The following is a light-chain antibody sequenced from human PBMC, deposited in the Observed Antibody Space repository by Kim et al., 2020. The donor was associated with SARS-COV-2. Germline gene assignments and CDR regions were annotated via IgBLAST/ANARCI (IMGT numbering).Light chain of an antibody. CDR3: QQYYSSPYT. CDR2: WAS. V-gene: IGKV4-1*01. CDR1: QSVLYTSNNKNN. Sequence: RATINCKSSQSVLYTSNNKNNLAWYQQKPGQPPKLLIYWASTRQSGVPDQFSGSGSGTDFTLTISSLQAEDVAVYYCQQYYSSPYTFGQGTKLEI. J-gene: IGKJ2*01.